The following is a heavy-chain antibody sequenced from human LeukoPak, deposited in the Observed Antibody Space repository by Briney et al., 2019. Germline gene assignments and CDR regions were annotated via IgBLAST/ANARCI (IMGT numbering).Heavy chain of an antibody. J-gene: IGHJ4*02. CDR1: GGSISSGSYC. V-gene: IGHV4-39*07. CDR3: ARGGGPY. CDR2: INHSGST. Sequence: SETLSLTCTVSGGSISSGSYCWSWIRQPPGKGLEWIGEINHSGSTNYNPSLKSRVTISVDTSKNQFSLKLSSVTAADTAVYYCARGGGPYWGQGTLVTVSS. D-gene: IGHD3-16*01.